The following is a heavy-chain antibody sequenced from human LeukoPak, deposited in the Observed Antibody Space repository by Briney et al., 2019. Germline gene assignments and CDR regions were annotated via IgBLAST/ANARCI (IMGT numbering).Heavy chain of an antibody. J-gene: IGHJ4*02. V-gene: IGHV3-48*01. D-gene: IGHD3-22*01. CDR2: ISSRGNSL. CDR3: ATDFYDSSGYFPAVY. Sequence: SGGSLRLSCAASGFTFNTYSMNWVRQAPGKGLEWVSSISSRGNSLKYADSVEGRFTISRDNDRNSVHLQMNSLRAEDTAVYFCATDFYDSSGYFPAVYWGQGALVTVSS. CDR1: GFTFNTYS.